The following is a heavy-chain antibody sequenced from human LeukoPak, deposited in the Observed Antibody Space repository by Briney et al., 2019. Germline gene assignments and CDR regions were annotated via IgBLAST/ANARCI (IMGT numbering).Heavy chain of an antibody. Sequence: PGRSLRLSCAASGFTFSSYAMHWVRQAPGKGLEWVAVISYDGSNKYYADSVKGRFTISRDNSKNTLYLQMNSLRAEDTAVYYCTTRYCGGTTCLGYWGQGALVTVSS. CDR1: GFTFSSYA. D-gene: IGHD2-2*01. J-gene: IGHJ4*02. CDR2: ISYDGSNK. V-gene: IGHV3-30*14. CDR3: TTRYCGGTTCLGY.